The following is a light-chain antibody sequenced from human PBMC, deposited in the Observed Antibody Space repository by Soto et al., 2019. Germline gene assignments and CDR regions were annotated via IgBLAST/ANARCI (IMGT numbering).Light chain of an antibody. CDR3: SSYTSSSTPVV. J-gene: IGLJ2*01. CDR1: SSDVGGYNY. Sequence: QSFLTQPASVSGSPGQSITISCTGTSSDVGGYNYVSWYQQHPGKAPKLMIYEVSNRPSGVSNRFSGSKSGNTASLTISGLQDEDEADYYCSSYTSSSTPVVFGGGTKLTVL. CDR2: EVS. V-gene: IGLV2-14*01.